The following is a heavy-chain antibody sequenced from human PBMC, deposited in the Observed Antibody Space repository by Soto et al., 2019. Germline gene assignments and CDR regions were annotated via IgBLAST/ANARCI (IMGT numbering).Heavy chain of an antibody. D-gene: IGHD5-12*01. CDR3: ARLTRGVYDSGRLWEKFDY. CDR2: IYWDDDK. J-gene: IGHJ4*02. CDR1: GFSLSSIGMG. V-gene: IGHV2-5*02. Sequence: QITVKESGLTLVKPTETRTLTCTFSGFSLSSIGMGVGWIRQPPGKALEWLALIYWDDDKRYSPSLSSRLTITKDPSKNEVDLTMTNMDPVDTATYYCARLTRGVYDSGRLWEKFDYWGQGTLVTVSS.